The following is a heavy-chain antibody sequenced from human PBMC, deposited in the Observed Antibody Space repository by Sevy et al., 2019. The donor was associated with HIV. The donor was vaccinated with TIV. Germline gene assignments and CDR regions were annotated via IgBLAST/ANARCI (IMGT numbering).Heavy chain of an antibody. CDR3: ARDSTTRPRVLDY. Sequence: SETLSLTCSVSGGSISSYFWTWVRQSPGKGLEWIGNIYFTGNTDYSPSLKSRVTLSLDTSKSHFSLILNSGTAADTAVYYCARDSTTRPRVLDYWGQGTLVTVSS. D-gene: IGHD1-1*01. CDR2: IYFTGNT. J-gene: IGHJ4*02. V-gene: IGHV4-59*01. CDR1: GGSISSYF.